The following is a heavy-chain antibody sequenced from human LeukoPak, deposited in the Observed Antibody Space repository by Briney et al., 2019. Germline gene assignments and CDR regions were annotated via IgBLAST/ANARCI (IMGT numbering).Heavy chain of an antibody. CDR1: GFTFSSYA. Sequence: GGSLRLSCAASGFTFSSYAIHWVRQAPGKGLEWVAVISDDGTKTYYADSKTGRFTISRDNSKNTLYLQMNSLRPEDTAVYYCARERIAATGTNSFDPWGQGTLVTVSS. V-gene: IGHV3-30*04. J-gene: IGHJ5*02. CDR3: ARERIAATGTNSFDP. D-gene: IGHD6-13*01. CDR2: ISDDGTKT.